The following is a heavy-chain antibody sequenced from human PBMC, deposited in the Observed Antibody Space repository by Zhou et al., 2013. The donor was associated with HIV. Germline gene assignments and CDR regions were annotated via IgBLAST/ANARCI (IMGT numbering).Heavy chain of an antibody. V-gene: IGHV1-69*05. J-gene: IGHJ6*03. Sequence: QVQLVQSGAEVKKPGSSVKVSCKASGGTFSSYAISWVRQAPGQGLEWMGGIIPIFGTANYAQKFQGRVTITTDESTSTAYMELSSLRSEDTAVYYCASGIAAAGTFYYYYMDVWGKGDHGHRLL. CDR1: GGTFSSYA. CDR3: ASGIAAAGTFYYYYMDV. CDR2: IIPIFGTA. D-gene: IGHD6-13*01.